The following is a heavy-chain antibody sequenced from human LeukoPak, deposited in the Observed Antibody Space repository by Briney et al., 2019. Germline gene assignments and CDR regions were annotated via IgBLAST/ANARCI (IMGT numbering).Heavy chain of an antibody. V-gene: IGHV3-15*01. J-gene: IGHJ4*02. D-gene: IGHD3/OR15-3a*01. CDR3: TAGTGRSDFDY. Sequence: GGSLRLSCAASGFTFSNAWMSWVRQAPGRGLEWVGRIKRKGDDGTIDYAAPAKGRLSISRDDSKNTLYLQMNSLKSEDTAVYYCTAGTGRSDFDYWGQGTLVTVSS. CDR2: IKRKGDDGTI. CDR1: GFTFSNAW.